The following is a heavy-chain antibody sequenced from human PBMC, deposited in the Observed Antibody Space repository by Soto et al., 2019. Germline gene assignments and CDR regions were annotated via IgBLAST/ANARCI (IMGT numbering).Heavy chain of an antibody. Sequence: GGSLRLSCAASGFTFSSYARSWVRQAPGKGLEWVSAISGSGGSTYYADSVKGRFTISRDNSKNTLYLQMNSLRAEDTAVYYCAKDHTKITMIVVVITHFDYWGQGTLVTVSS. CDR3: AKDHTKITMIVVVITHFDY. D-gene: IGHD3-22*01. V-gene: IGHV3-23*01. J-gene: IGHJ4*02. CDR1: GFTFSSYA. CDR2: ISGSGGST.